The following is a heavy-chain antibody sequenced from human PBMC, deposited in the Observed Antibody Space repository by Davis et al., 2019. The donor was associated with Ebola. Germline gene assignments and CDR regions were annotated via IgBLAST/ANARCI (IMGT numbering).Heavy chain of an antibody. CDR2: IDPSDSYT. V-gene: IGHV5-10-1*01. CDR1: GYSFTSYW. J-gene: IGHJ3*02. Sequence: PGGSLRLSCKGSGYSFTSYWISWVRQMPGKGLEWMGRIDPSDSYTNYSPSFQGHVTISADKSISTAYLQWSSLKASDTAMYYCARHGTAVADSSYYDAFDIWGQGTMVTVSS. CDR3: ARHGTAVADSSYYDAFDI. D-gene: IGHD6-19*01.